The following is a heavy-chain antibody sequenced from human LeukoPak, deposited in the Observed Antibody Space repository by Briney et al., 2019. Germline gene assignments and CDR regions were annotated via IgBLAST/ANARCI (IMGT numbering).Heavy chain of an antibody. CDR3: ARDKIRRDGYRDSY. J-gene: IGHJ4*02. Sequence: ASVKVSCKASGYTFTGYYMHWVRQAPGQGLEWMGRINPNSGGTNYAQKFQGRVTMTRDTSISTAYMELSRLRSDDTAVYYCARDKIRRDGYRDSYWGQGTLVTVSS. CDR1: GYTFTGYY. CDR2: INPNSGGT. V-gene: IGHV1-2*06. D-gene: IGHD5-24*01.